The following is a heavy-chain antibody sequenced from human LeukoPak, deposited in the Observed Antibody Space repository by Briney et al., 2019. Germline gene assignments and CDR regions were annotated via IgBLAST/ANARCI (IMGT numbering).Heavy chain of an antibody. CDR2: ISSSSSYI. CDR1: GFTFSCYS. D-gene: IGHD6-13*01. J-gene: IGHJ4*02. V-gene: IGHV3-21*01. Sequence: GGSLRLSCAASGFTFSCYSMNWVRQAPGKGLEWVSSISSSSSYICYADSVKGRFTISRDNAKNSLYLQMNSLRAEDTAVYYCARGDSSSWYYFDYWGQGTLVTVSS. CDR3: ARGDSSSWYYFDY.